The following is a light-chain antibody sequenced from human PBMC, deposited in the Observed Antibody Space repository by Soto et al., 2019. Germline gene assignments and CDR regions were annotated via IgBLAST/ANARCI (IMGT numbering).Light chain of an antibody. CDR3: QSYDISLSGFHV. Sequence: QPVLTQPPSVSGAPGQRVTISCTGSISNIGAGYDVHWYQQLPGTVPKVLIYGNSNRPSGVPDRFSGSKSGTSASLAITGLQAEDEADYYCQSYDISLSGFHVFGTGTKVTVL. J-gene: IGLJ1*01. V-gene: IGLV1-40*01. CDR1: ISNIGAGYD. CDR2: GNS.